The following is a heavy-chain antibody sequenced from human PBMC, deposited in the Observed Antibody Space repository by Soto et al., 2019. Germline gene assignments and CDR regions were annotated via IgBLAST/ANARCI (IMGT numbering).Heavy chain of an antibody. Sequence: QLQLQESGSGLVKPSQTLSLTCAVSGGSISSGGYSWGWIRQPPGKGLEWIGYIYHSGSTYYNPCLESRVNVSVDRSKNQFSLKLSSVTAADTAVYYCASGQQLVRNYWGQGTLVTVSS. D-gene: IGHD6-13*01. V-gene: IGHV4-30-2*01. CDR1: GGSISSGGYS. CDR3: ASGQQLVRNY. J-gene: IGHJ4*02. CDR2: IYHSGST.